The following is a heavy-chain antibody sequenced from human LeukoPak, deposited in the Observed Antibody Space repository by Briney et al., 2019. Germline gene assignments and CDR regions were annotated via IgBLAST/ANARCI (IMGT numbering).Heavy chain of an antibody. J-gene: IGHJ5*02. D-gene: IGHD3-3*01. CDR1: GGISSNFA. CDR3: ARVGVIISHNWFDP. CDR2: ITGLFATA. V-gene: IGHV1-69*05. Sequence: SVKVSCKASGGISSNFAIHWVRQAPGQGLEWMGQITGLFATAHYAQKFQGRVTITTDESTGAVYMELSSPRSEDTAVYYCARVGVIISHNWFDPWGQGTLVTVSS.